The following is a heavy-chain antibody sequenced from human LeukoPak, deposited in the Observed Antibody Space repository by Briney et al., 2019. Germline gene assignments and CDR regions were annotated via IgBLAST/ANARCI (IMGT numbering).Heavy chain of an antibody. CDR1: GFTFSSYS. Sequence: MSGGSLRLSCAASGFTFSSYSMNWVRQAPGKGLEWVSSISSSSSYIYYADSVKGRFTISRDNAKNSLYLQMNSLRAEDTAVYYCARPTPLSMWYFDYWGQGTLVTVSS. CDR3: ARPTPLSMWYFDY. CDR2: ISSSSSYI. J-gene: IGHJ4*02. V-gene: IGHV3-21*01. D-gene: IGHD6-6*01.